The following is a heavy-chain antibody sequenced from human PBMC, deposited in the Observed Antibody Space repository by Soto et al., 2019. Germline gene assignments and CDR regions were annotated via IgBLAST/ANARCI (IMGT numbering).Heavy chain of an antibody. CDR3: AKDQASGQDSFYS. J-gene: IGHJ4*02. Sequence: PGGSLRLSCAASGFTFNIYGMHWVRQAPDKGLEWVALISYDGSNQYYADSVKGRFTISRDNSKNTLFLQMNSLRADDTAVYYCAKDQASGQDSFYSWGQGTLVTVYS. V-gene: IGHV3-30*18. CDR1: GFTFNIYG. CDR2: ISYDGSNQ.